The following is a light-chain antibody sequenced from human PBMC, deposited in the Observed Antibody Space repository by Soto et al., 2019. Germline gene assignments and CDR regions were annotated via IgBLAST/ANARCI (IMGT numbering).Light chain of an antibody. CDR3: QSYDSSRHVV. J-gene: IGLJ2*01. CDR1: TSNIGVGYD. V-gene: IGLV1-40*01. CDR2: GHT. Sequence: QSVLTQPPSASGAPGQRVTISCTGSTSNIGVGYDVHWYQQFPGTAPKLLVYGHTNHPAGLPERFSGSKSGTSASLAITGLHAEDDADYYCQSYDSSRHVVFGGGTKVTVL.